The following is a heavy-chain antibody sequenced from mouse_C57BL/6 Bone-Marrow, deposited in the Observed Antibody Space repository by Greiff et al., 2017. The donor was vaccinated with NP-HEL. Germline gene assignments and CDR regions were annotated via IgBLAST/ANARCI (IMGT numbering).Heavy chain of an antibody. Sequence: DVHLVESGGGLVKPGGSLKLSCAASGFTFSDYGMHWVRQAPEQGLEWVAYLSSGSSTIYYADTVKGRFTISRDNTKNTLYLQMTSLRSEDTAMYYCAKTDTRYCYDIDYWGQGTSVTVSS. CDR2: LSSGSSTI. V-gene: IGHV5-17*01. J-gene: IGHJ4*01. CDR3: AKTDTRYCYDIDY. D-gene: IGHD2-12*01. CDR1: GFTFSDYG.